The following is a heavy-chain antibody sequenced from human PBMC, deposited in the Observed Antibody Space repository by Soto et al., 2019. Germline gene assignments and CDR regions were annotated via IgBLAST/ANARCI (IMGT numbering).Heavy chain of an antibody. CDR2: ISAYNGNT. Sequence: GASVKVSCKASGYTFTSYGISWVRQAPGQGLEWMGWISAYNGNTNYAQKLQGRVTMTTDTSTSTAYMELRSLRSDDTAVYYCARHPTQNCSGGSCYFDYWGQGTLVNVSS. CDR3: ARHPTQNCSGGSCYFDY. J-gene: IGHJ4*03. V-gene: IGHV1-18*01. D-gene: IGHD2-15*01. CDR1: GYTFTSYG.